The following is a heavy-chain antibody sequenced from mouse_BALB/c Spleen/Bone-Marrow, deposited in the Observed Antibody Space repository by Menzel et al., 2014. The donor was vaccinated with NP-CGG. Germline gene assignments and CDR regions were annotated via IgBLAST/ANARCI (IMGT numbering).Heavy chain of an antibody. CDR1: GFTFSSYT. J-gene: IGHJ4*01. Sequence: EVKLMESGGGLVQPGGSLKLSCAASGFTFSSYTMSWVRQTPGKRLEWVAYISNGGGSTYYPETVKGRFTISRNNAKNTLYLQMRSLKSEDTAMYYCARHGYYGSRALDYWGQGTSVSVSS. CDR3: ARHGYYGSRALDY. V-gene: IGHV5-12-2*01. CDR2: ISNGGGST. D-gene: IGHD1-1*01.